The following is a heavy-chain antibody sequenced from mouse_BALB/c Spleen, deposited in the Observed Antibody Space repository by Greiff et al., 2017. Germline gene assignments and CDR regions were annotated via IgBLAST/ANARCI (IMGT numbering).Heavy chain of an antibody. J-gene: IGHJ1*01. V-gene: IGHV1-54*01. CDR1: GYAFTNYL. CDR3: AIYYGNYGYFDV. D-gene: IGHD2-1*01. CDR2: INPGSGGT. Sequence: VQLQQSGAELVRPGTSVKVSCKASGYAFTNYLIEWVKQRPGQGLEWIGVINPGSGGTNYNEKFKGKATLSADKSSSTAYMQLSSLTSDDSAVYFCAIYYGNYGYFDVWGAGTTVTVSS.